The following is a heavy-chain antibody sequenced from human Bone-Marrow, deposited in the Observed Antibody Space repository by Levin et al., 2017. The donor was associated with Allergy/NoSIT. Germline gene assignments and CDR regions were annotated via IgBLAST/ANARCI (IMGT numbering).Heavy chain of an antibody. Sequence: LRLSCIVSGGSISNNDYYWSWIRQSPGKGLEWIGYIYYTGITYYNPSLKSRVTISVDTSKNQFSLKLSSVTAADTAVYYCARGFYYYNSGYYFGGEYDYWGQGTLVTVSS. V-gene: IGHV4-30-4*01. CDR2: IYYTGIT. D-gene: IGHD3-10*01. CDR1: GGSISNNDYY. CDR3: ARGFYYYNSGYYFGGEYDY. J-gene: IGHJ4*02.